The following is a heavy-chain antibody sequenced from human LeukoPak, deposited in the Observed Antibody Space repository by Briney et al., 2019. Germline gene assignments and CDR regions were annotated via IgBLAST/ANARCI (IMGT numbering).Heavy chain of an antibody. Sequence: GGSLRLSCAASGFTFSSYSMNWVRQAPGKGLEWVSSISSSSYIYYADSVKGRFTISRDNAKNSLYLQMNSLRAEDTAVYYCARAGYYDSSGTGFDYWGQGTLVTVSS. CDR3: ARAGYYDSSGTGFDY. D-gene: IGHD3-22*01. J-gene: IGHJ4*02. CDR1: GFTFSSYS. CDR2: ISSSSYI. V-gene: IGHV3-21*01.